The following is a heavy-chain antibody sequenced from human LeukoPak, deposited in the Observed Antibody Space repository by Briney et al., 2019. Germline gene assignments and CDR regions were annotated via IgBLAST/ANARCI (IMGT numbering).Heavy chain of an antibody. Sequence: GGSLRLSCAASGFTFSDYYMSWIRQAPGKGLEWVSYISSSGSTIYYADSVKGRFTISRDNAKNSLYLQMNSLRAEDTAVYYCASGEPYYYDSSGYPFDYWGQGTLVTVSS. J-gene: IGHJ4*02. D-gene: IGHD3-22*01. CDR1: GFTFSDYY. CDR3: ASGEPYYYDSSGYPFDY. CDR2: ISSSGSTI. V-gene: IGHV3-11*01.